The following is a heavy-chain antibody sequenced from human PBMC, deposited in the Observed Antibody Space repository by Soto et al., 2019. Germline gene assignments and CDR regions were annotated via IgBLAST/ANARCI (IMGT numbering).Heavy chain of an antibody. D-gene: IGHD6-19*01. CDR1: GYTFTSYA. Sequence: ASVKVSFKASGYTFTSYAMHWVRQAPGQRLEWMGWINAGNGNTKYSQKFQGRVTITRDTSASTAYMELSSLRSEDTAVYYCARVPMYSSGWLFDYWGQGTLVTVSS. CDR3: ARVPMYSSGWLFDY. J-gene: IGHJ4*02. CDR2: INAGNGNT. V-gene: IGHV1-3*01.